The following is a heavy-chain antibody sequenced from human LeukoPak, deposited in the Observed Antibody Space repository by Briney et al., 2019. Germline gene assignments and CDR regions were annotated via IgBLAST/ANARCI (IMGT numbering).Heavy chain of an antibody. CDR1: GGSISSSSYY. CDR2: IYYSGRT. CDR3: ARHTRSGYDYYYYYYMDV. Sequence: SETLSLTCTVSGGSISSSSYYWGWIRQPPGKGLEWIGSIYYSGRTYYNPSLKSRVTISVDTSKNQSSLKLSSVTAADTAVYYCARHTRSGYDYYYYYYMDVWGKGTTVTVSS. J-gene: IGHJ6*03. D-gene: IGHD5-12*01. V-gene: IGHV4-39*01.